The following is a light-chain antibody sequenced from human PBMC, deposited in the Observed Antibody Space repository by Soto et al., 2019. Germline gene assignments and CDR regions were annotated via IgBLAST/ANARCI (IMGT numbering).Light chain of an antibody. CDR1: QTISSW. V-gene: IGKV1-5*03. CDR3: QHYNSYSDA. CDR2: KAS. J-gene: IGKJ1*01. Sequence: DIQMTQSPSTLSGSVGDRVTITCRASQTISSWLAWYQQKPGKAPKLLIYKASTLKSGVPSRFSGSGSGTEFTLTISSLQPDAFATYYCQHYNSYSDAFGQGTKVERK.